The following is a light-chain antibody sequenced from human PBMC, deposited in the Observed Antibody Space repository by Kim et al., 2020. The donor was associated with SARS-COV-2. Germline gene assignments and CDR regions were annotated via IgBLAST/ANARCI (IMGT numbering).Light chain of an antibody. CDR2: DAS. Sequence: DTVLTQFPATLSLSPGERATLSCKASQSVSTYLAWYQHKPGQAPRLLIHDASTRATGIPPRFSGSGSGTDFTLTVTSLEPEDFATYYRQHRSNWPPTYGGGTKLEI. V-gene: IGKV3-11*01. J-gene: IGKJ4*01. CDR1: QSVSTY. CDR3: QHRSNWPPT.